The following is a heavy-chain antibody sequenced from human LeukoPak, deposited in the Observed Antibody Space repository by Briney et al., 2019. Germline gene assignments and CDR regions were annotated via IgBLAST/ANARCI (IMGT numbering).Heavy chain of an antibody. Sequence: GGSLRLSCGASGFVFDDYDMHWVRQAPGKGLEWVAFIRSDGYHTYYTDSVKGRFIITRDNFKNTLYLQMNSLRLEDMAVYYCVRTDSSSSGYFDYWGQGTLVTVSS. CDR2: IRSDGYHT. J-gene: IGHJ4*02. D-gene: IGHD3-22*01. CDR1: GFVFDDYD. V-gene: IGHV3-30*02. CDR3: VRTDSSSSGYFDY.